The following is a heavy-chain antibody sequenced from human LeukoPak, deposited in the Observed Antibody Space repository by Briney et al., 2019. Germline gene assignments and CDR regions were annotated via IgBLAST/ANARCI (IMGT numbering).Heavy chain of an antibody. D-gene: IGHD4-23*01. CDR2: ISSSSSYI. CDR1: GFTFSSYS. J-gene: IGHJ4*02. CDR3: ARDSYGGNHDFRT. Sequence: GSLRLSCAASGFTFSSYSMNWVRQAPGKGLEWVSSISSSSSYIYYADSVKGRFTISRDNAKNSLYLQMNSLRAEDTAVYYCARDSYGGNHDFRTRGQGTLVTVSS. V-gene: IGHV3-21*01.